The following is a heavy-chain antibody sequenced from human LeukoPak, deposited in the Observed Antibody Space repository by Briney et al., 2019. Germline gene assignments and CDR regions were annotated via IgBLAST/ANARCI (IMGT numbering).Heavy chain of an antibody. D-gene: IGHD6-6*01. CDR1: GYTFTGYY. CDR2: INPNSGGT. J-gene: IGHJ5*02. CDR3: ARGGSSSAYNWFDP. Sequence: ASVKVSCKASGYTFTGYYMHWVRQAPGQGLEWMGWINPNSGGTNYAQKFQGRVTMTRDTSISTAYMELRRLRSDDTAVYYCARGGSSSAYNWFDPWGQGTLVTASS. V-gene: IGHV1-2*02.